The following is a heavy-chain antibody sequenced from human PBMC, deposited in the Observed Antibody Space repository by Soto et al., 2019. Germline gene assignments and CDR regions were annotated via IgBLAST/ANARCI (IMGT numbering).Heavy chain of an antibody. D-gene: IGHD2-15*01. Sequence: GASVKVSCKASGYTFTICTMNCVRQAPGQRLEWMGWINPDNGNTKSSQKFQDRVIITRDTSASTAYMDLSSLRSEDTAVYYCARGIATGQLDPWGQGTLVTVSS. V-gene: IGHV1-3*01. CDR3: ARGIATGQLDP. CDR1: GYTFTICT. J-gene: IGHJ5*02. CDR2: INPDNGNT.